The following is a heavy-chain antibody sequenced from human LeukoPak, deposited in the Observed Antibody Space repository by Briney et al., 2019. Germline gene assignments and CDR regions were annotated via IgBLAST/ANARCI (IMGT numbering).Heavy chain of an antibody. V-gene: IGHV3-23*01. J-gene: IGHJ4*02. CDR2: ISGSGGST. CDR1: GFTFSSYA. Sequence: GGSLRLSCAASGFTFSSYAMSWVRQAPGKGLEWVSAISGSGGSTYYADSVEGRFTISRDNSKNTLYLQMNSLRAEDTAVYYCAKDPGDYPENDYWGQGTLVTVSS. D-gene: IGHD4-17*01. CDR3: AKDPGDYPENDY.